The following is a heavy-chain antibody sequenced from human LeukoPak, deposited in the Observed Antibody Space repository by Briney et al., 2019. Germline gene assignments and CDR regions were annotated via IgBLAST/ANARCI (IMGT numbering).Heavy chain of an antibody. Sequence: SETLSLTRTVSGGSISSYYWSWLRQPPGKGLEWIGYIYYSGSTNYSPSLKSRVTISVDTSKNQFSLKLSSVTAADTAVYYCARGGYSYGYGGPGYYFDYWGQGTLVTVSS. J-gene: IGHJ4*02. CDR2: IYYSGST. V-gene: IGHV4-59*01. CDR1: GGSISSYY. D-gene: IGHD5-18*01. CDR3: ARGGYSYGYGGPGYYFDY.